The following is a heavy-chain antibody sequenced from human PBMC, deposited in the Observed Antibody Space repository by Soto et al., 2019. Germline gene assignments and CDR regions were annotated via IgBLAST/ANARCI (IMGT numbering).Heavy chain of an antibody. D-gene: IGHD1-1*01. CDR1: GYTFTNYA. Sequence: ASVKVSCKASGYTFTNYAIHWMRQAPGQRLEWMGWINAGNGNTKPSEKFQGRLTFTRDTPATTVYMELRVLTSEDTAVYYCVRDPSRGNEWARYVDLWGRGTLVTVSS. CDR2: INAGNGNT. J-gene: IGHJ2*01. V-gene: IGHV1-3*01. CDR3: VRDPSRGNEWARYVDL.